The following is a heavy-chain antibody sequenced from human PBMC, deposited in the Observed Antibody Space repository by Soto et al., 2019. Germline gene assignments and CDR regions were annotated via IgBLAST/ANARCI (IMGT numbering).Heavy chain of an antibody. CDR1: GFTFSSYW. CDR3: AGGRAWLIDS. V-gene: IGHV3-7*01. D-gene: IGHD3-16*01. CDR2: IKQDGSEK. Sequence: GGSLRLSCAASGFTFSSYWMNWVRQAPGKGLEWVANIKQDGSEKLSVDSVKGRFTISRDNAQNSLYLQMNSLRAEDTAVYYCAGGRAWLIDSWGHGTLVTVSS. J-gene: IGHJ5*01.